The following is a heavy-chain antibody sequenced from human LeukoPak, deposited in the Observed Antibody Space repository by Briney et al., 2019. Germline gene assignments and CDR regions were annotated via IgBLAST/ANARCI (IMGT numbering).Heavy chain of an antibody. V-gene: IGHV4-59*11. Sequence: SETLPLTCTVSGGSISSHFWSWIRQPPGKGLECIGYISDTGSADYNPSLKSRVIISVDTSQNQFSLRLSSVTAADTALYYCARVGSRSSRGFGDFDLWGRGTLVTASS. J-gene: IGHJ2*01. CDR1: GGSISSHF. CDR2: ISDTGSA. D-gene: IGHD3-10*01. CDR3: ARVGSRSSRGFGDFDL.